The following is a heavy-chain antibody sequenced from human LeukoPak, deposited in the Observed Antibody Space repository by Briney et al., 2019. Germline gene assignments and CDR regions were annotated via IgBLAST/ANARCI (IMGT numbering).Heavy chain of an antibody. J-gene: IGHJ4*02. D-gene: IGHD4-17*01. CDR1: GFTFSSYA. Sequence: GGSLRLSCAASGFTFSSYAMHWVRQAPGKGLEWVAVISYDGSNKYYADSVKGRFTISRDNSKNTLYLQMNSLRAEDTAVYYCASIITGDYGTFRWDQGTLVTVSS. V-gene: IGHV3-30-3*01. CDR3: ASIITGDYGTFR. CDR2: ISYDGSNK.